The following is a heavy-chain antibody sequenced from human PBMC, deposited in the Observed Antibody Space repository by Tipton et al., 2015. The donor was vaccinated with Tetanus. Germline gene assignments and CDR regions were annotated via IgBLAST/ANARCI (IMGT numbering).Heavy chain of an antibody. D-gene: IGHD3-3*01. CDR1: GGTFRNYA. CDR2: IFPLYGTS. V-gene: IGHV1-69*01. Sequence: QLVQSGPEVKKPGSSVRVSCKTSGGTFRNYAISWVRQAPGQGLEWMGGIFPLYGTSNYSPKFQGRATITADESTGTAHMELSSLTSDDTAVYYCARAQNYFGVLASFFDPWGQGTLVIVSS. J-gene: IGHJ5*02. CDR3: ARAQNYFGVLASFFDP.